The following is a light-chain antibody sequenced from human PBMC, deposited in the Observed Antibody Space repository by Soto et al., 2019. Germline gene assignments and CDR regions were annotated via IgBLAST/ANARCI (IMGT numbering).Light chain of an antibody. CDR2: AVS. CDR3: QQYGSSPYT. J-gene: IGKJ2*01. CDR1: QIITSSY. V-gene: IGKV3-20*01. Sequence: EIVLTQSPGTLSLSPGERATLSCRASQIITSSYLAWYQQKPGQAPRLLIFAVSSRATGIPDRFNGSGSGTDFTLTISRLEPEDFAVYYCQQYGSSPYTVGQGTKLEIK.